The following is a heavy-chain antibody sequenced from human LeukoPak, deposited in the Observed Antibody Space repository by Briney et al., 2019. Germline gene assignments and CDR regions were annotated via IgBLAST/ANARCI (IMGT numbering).Heavy chain of an antibody. CDR1: GGSISSYY. Sequence: SETLSVTCTASGGSISSYYWRWMRQPPGKGLEWIGYIYFSGCTNYNPSLKSRGTISVDTSKSQFSLQLSSVTAAETAVYYCARGMGGFVFDIWGQGTMVTASS. CDR2: IYFSGCT. CDR3: ARGMGGFVFDI. J-gene: IGHJ3*02. D-gene: IGHD2-15*01. V-gene: IGHV4-59*01.